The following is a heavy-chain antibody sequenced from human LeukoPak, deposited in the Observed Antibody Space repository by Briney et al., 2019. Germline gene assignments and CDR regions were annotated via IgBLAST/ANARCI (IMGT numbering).Heavy chain of an antibody. Sequence: PERSLRLSCAASGFTFRHYAVHWVRQAPGRGLEWVAVLSFDGAHKYYAESVKGRFTISKDNSNNTLFLQMDSLRLEDTAPYYCVRARAGGLDYWGQGTLVTVSS. V-gene: IGHV3-30*04. CDR1: GFTFRHYA. J-gene: IGHJ4*02. D-gene: IGHD3-16*01. CDR2: LSFDGAHK. CDR3: VRARAGGLDY.